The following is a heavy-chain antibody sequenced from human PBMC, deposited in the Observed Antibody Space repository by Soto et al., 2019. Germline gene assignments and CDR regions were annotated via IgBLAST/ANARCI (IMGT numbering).Heavy chain of an antibody. Sequence: QVQVHESGPGLVKPSDTLSLTCTVSGGSVSSRSYFWGWIRQSPGKWLEWIGTIYYNGSTYYNPSLKSRVTLSVDTSRNHFALKLTSVTASDTALYYCARQRVVPATPTNWFDPWGQGTLVTVSS. J-gene: IGHJ5*02. CDR1: GGSVSSRSYF. D-gene: IGHD2-15*01. CDR3: ARQRVVPATPTNWFDP. V-gene: IGHV4-39*01. CDR2: IYYNGST.